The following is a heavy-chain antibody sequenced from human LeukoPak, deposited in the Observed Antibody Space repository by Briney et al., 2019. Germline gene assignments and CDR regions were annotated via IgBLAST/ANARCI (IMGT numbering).Heavy chain of an antibody. V-gene: IGHV1-46*01. Sequence: GASVKVSCKASGYTFSSYYMHWVRWTPGQGFEWMGIINQSGGGTRYARKCRGRVTMTRDMYTSRVEMELCGLRSEDTGVYYCVRDAASMYSTSASGYNFPENYYMDLWGKGTTVTVSS. D-gene: IGHD2-2*02. CDR2: INQSGGGT. CDR3: VRDAASMYSTSASGYNFPENYYMDL. J-gene: IGHJ6*03. CDR1: GYTFSSYY.